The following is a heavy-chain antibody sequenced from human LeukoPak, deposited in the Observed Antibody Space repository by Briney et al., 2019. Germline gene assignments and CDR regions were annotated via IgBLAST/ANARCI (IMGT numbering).Heavy chain of an antibody. J-gene: IGHJ4*02. V-gene: IGHV3-30*18. CDR1: GFTFSSYD. CDR3: AKDFYDGSGPEDY. CDR2: ISYDGSNK. Sequence: GGSLRLSCAASGFTFSSYDMHWVRQAPGKGLEWVAVISYDGSNKYYADSVKGRFTISRDNSKNTLYLQMNSLRAEDTAVYYCAKDFYDGSGPEDYWGQGTLVTVSS. D-gene: IGHD3-22*01.